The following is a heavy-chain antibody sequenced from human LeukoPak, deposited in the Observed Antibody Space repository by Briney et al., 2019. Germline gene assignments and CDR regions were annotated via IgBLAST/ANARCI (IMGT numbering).Heavy chain of an antibody. V-gene: IGHV3-11*06. CDR3: ARAQSSSSWSLYY. CDR2: ISSSSKYT. D-gene: IGHD6-13*01. CDR1: GFPFSDYY. J-gene: IGHJ4*02. Sequence: KSGGSLRLSCAASGFPFSDYYMSWVRQAPGKGLEWVSYISSSSKYTNYVDSVKGRFTISRDNSKNTLYLQMNSLRAEDTAVYYCARAQSSSSWSLYYWGQGTLVTVSS.